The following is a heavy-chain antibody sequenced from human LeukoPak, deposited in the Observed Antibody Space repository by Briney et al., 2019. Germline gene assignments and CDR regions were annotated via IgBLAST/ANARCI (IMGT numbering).Heavy chain of an antibody. J-gene: IGHJ4*02. CDR2: IYPGDSDT. D-gene: IGHD2-15*01. CDR1: GYSFTSYW. V-gene: IGHV5-51*01. Sequence: GESLKISCKGSGYSFTSYWIGWVRQMPGKGLEWMGIIYPGDSDTRYSPSFQGQVTISADKSISSAYLQWSSLKAADTGIYYCARHSRVSGLTGYWGQGTLVTVSS. CDR3: ARHSRVSGLTGY.